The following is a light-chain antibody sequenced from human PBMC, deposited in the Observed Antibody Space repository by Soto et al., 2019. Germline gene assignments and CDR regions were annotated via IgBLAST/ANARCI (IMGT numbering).Light chain of an antibody. CDR2: HVT. Sequence: QSVLAQPSSVSGSPGQSITISCTGTISDIGHYDYVSWYQQHPGKAPKLMIYHVTYRPSGVSNRYSGSKSGNSASLTISGLPADDEADYYCCSLTTSHTYVFRSGTKVTVL. V-gene: IGLV2-14*03. CDR3: CSLTTSHTYV. J-gene: IGLJ1*01. CDR1: ISDIGHYDY.